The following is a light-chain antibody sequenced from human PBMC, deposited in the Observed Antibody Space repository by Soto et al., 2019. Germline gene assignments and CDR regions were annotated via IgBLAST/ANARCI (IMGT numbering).Light chain of an antibody. J-gene: IGLJ1*01. CDR1: SSNIKSNY. Sequence: HSVLTQPPSASGTPGQWVTISCSGSSSNIKSNYVYWYQQLPGTAPKLLIYRNDQRPSGVPDRFSGSKSGTSASLAISGLRSEDEADYYCATWDDSLSGYVFGTGTKVTVL. CDR2: RND. V-gene: IGLV1-47*01. CDR3: ATWDDSLSGYV.